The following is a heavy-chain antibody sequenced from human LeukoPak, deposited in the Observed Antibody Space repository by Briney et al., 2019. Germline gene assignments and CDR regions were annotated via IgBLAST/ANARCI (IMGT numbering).Heavy chain of an antibody. CDR1: GYTFTRYY. CDR2: INPNSGGT. V-gene: IGHV1-2*06. D-gene: IGHD5-24*01. J-gene: IGHJ4*02. Sequence: ASVKVSCKASGYTFTRYYMHWVRQAPGQGLEWMGRINPNSGGTNYAQKFQGRVTMTRDTSISTAYMELSRLRSDDTAVYYCARDASLEMATMADYWGQGTLVTVSS. CDR3: ARDASLEMATMADY.